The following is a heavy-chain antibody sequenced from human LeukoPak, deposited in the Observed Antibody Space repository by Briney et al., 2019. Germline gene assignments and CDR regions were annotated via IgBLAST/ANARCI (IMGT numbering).Heavy chain of an antibody. CDR3: ARDPFTMVRSGSVY. CDR1: GGSISSYY. V-gene: IGHV4-59*05. CDR2: IYYSGST. J-gene: IGHJ4*02. Sequence: SETLSLTCTVSGGSISSYYWSWIRQPPGKGLEWIGSIYYSGSTYYNPSLKSRVTISVDTSKNQFSLKLSSVTAADTAVYYCARDPFTMVRSGSVYWGQGTLVTVSS. D-gene: IGHD3-10*01.